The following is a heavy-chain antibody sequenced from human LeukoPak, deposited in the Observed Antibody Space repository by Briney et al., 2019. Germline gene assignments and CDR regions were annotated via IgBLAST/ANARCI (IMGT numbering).Heavy chain of an antibody. CDR3: VKVRDASNGYYPDF. Sequence: GGSLRLSCAASGFTFSIYAMTWVRQAPGKGLEWVSSITVSGAGTYYAGSVKGRFTISRDNSKNTLYLQMNSLRAEDTAVYYCVKVRDASNGYYPDFWGQGTLVTVSS. CDR2: ITVSGAGT. CDR1: GFTFSIYA. V-gene: IGHV3-23*01. J-gene: IGHJ4*02. D-gene: IGHD3-22*01.